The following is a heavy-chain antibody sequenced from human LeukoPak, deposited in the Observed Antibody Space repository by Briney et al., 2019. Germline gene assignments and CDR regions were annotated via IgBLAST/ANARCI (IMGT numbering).Heavy chain of an antibody. J-gene: IGHJ4*02. CDR3: ARGGYGDYDRFDY. D-gene: IGHD4-17*01. V-gene: IGHV1-2*02. Sequence: ASVKVSCKASGYTFTGYYMHWVRQAPGQGLEWMGWINPNSGGTDYAQKFQGRVTMTRDTSISAAYMELSRLRSDDTAVYYCARGGYGDYDRFDYWGQGTLVTVSS. CDR2: INPNSGGT. CDR1: GYTFTGYY.